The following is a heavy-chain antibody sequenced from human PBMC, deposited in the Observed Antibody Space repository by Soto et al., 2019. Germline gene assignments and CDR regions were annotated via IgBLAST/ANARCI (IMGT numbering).Heavy chain of an antibody. CDR3: ARESYERGLNWFDP. V-gene: IGHV3-48*02. J-gene: IGHJ5*02. CDR1: GFTFSSYS. D-gene: IGHD5-18*01. CDR2: ISSSSSTI. Sequence: EVQLVESGGGLVQPGGSLRLSCAASGFTFSSYSMNWVRQAPGKGLEWVSYISSSSSTIYYADSVKGRFTISRDNAKTSLYLQMNILRDEDTAVYYCARESYERGLNWFDPWGQGTLVTVSS.